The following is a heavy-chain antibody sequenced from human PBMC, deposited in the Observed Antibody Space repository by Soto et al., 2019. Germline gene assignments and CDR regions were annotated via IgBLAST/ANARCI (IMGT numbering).Heavy chain of an antibody. V-gene: IGHV3-48*03. CDR1: GFTFSSFE. Sequence: PGGSLRLSCAASGFTFSSFEMNWDRQAPGKGLEWVAYISGSGSTIYNADSAKGRFTISRDNAKNSLYLQMSSLRPEDTAVYYCARDGWQRNFSYGMDVWGQGASLNVSS. D-gene: IGHD5-12*01. J-gene: IGHJ6*02. CDR3: ARDGWQRNFSYGMDV. CDR2: ISGSGSTI.